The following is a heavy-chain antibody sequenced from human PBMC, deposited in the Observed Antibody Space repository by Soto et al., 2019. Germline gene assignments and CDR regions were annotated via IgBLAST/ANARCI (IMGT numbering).Heavy chain of an antibody. CDR2: VSSSGGFK. CDR1: GLTFSSES. Sequence: GGSLRLSCAASGLTFSSESMNWVRQAPGKGLEWVSSVSSSGGFKYYADSVKGRFTISRDNAKNSLDLQMNSLSAEDTAVYYCARRHCTNGVCPFDYWGQGTPVTVSS. V-gene: IGHV3-21*01. CDR3: ARRHCTNGVCPFDY. J-gene: IGHJ4*02. D-gene: IGHD2-8*01.